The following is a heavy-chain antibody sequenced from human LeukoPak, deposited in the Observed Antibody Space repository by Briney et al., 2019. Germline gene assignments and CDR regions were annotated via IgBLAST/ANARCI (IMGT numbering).Heavy chain of an antibody. CDR1: DGSISSYF. Sequence: SETLSLTCTVSDGSISSYFWSWIRQPPGKGLEWIGHIYYSGSTYYNPSLKSRVTISVDTSKNQFSLKLSSVTAADTAVYYCASGDMTTVTGGAFDIWGQGTMVTVSS. CDR3: ASGDMTTVTGGAFDI. D-gene: IGHD4-17*01. V-gene: IGHV4-59*08. J-gene: IGHJ3*02. CDR2: IYYSGST.